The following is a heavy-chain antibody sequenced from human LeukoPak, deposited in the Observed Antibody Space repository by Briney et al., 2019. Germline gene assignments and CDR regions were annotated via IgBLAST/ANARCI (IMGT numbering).Heavy chain of an antibody. V-gene: IGHV4-61*05. J-gene: IGHJ3*02. CDR1: GGSISSSSYY. CDR3: ARHSIAAAGGSAFDI. CDR2: IYYSGST. Sequence: SETLSLTCTVSGGSISSSSYYWSWIRQPPGKGLEWIGYIYYSGSTNYNPSLKSRVTISVDTSKNQFSLKLSSVTAADTAVYYCARHSIAAAGGSAFDIWGQGTMVTVSS. D-gene: IGHD6-13*01.